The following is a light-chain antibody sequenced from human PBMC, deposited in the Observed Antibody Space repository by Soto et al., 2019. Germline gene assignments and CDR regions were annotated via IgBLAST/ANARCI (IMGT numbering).Light chain of an antibody. CDR3: QQTYISPPT. CDR2: SAS. Sequence: DIQMTQSPSSLSASVGDRVTITCRASETTANYLNWYQHKPGKAPKLLIHSASSLQSGVPSRFSGRGSGTDFTLTINSLQPEDFATYSCQQTYISPPTFGGGNKVDIK. V-gene: IGKV1-39*01. J-gene: IGKJ4*01. CDR1: ETTANY.